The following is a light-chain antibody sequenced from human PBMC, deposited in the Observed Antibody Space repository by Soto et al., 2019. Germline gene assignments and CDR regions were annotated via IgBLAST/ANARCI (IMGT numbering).Light chain of an antibody. J-gene: IGKJ4*01. CDR2: GTS. V-gene: IGKV3-20*01. CDR3: QLYGSSPGLT. CDR1: QSVGSNL. Sequence: EIVLTQSPGTLSLSLGERATLSCRASQSVGSNLLAWYQQKPGRAPRLLIYGTSSRATGIPERFSGAGSGTDFTLTISRLEPEDFAVYYCQLYGSSPGLTFGGGAKVEIK.